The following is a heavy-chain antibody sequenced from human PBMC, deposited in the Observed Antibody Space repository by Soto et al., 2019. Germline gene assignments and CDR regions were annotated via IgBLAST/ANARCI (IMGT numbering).Heavy chain of an antibody. Sequence: WSLRLSCAASGFPLRNYWMHWVRQAPGEGLVWVSRIGSDGGGTTYADSVKGRFTISRDNAKNTLYLQMNSLKAEDTAVYYCTRVVDGSAGEFDYWGQGTLVTVSS. CDR2: IGSDGGGT. CDR3: TRVVDGSAGEFDY. V-gene: IGHV3-74*01. CDR1: GFPLRNYW. J-gene: IGHJ4*02. D-gene: IGHD3-10*01.